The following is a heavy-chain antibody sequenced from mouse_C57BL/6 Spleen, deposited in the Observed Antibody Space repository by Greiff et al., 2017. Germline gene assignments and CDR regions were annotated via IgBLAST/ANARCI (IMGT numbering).Heavy chain of an antibody. D-gene: IGHD1-1*01. CDR2: IYPGSGNT. V-gene: IGHV1-66*01. CDR1: GYSFTSYY. CDR3: ARDYGSSYGVWFAY. J-gene: IGHJ3*01. Sequence: QVQLQQSGPELVKPGASVKISCKASGYSFTSYYIHWVKQRPGQGLEWIGWIYPGSGNTKYNEKFKGKATLTADTSSSTAYMQLSSLTSEDSAVYYCARDYGSSYGVWFAYWGQGTRVTVSA.